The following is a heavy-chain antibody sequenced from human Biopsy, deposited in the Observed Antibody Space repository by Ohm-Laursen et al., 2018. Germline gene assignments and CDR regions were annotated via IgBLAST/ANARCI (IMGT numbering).Heavy chain of an antibody. CDR1: YGSISGHF. D-gene: IGHD6-19*01. CDR2: VYYNGNT. Sequence: SETLSLTCAVTYGSISGHFWSWIRQAPGKGLEWIGYVYYNGNTNYSPSLKSRATISLDTSKNQFSLRLTSVTAADTAVYYCASHDSSGWWFFDNWGQGTLVTVSS. J-gene: IGHJ4*02. CDR3: ASHDSSGWWFFDN. V-gene: IGHV4-59*11.